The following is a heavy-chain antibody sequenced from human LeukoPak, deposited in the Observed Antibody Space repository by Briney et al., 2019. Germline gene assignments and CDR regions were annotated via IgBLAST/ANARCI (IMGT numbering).Heavy chain of an antibody. D-gene: IGHD3-10*02. CDR3: ARGRSYVHY. Sequence: GGSHRLFCAASGFTVSSNYTSWVRQAPGKGLEWVSVIYRGGSTYYADSVKGRFTISRDNSKNTLYLQMNSLRADDTAVYYCARGRSYVHYWGQGTLVTSSS. J-gene: IGHJ4*02. CDR1: GFTVSSNY. V-gene: IGHV3-66*01. CDR2: IYRGGST.